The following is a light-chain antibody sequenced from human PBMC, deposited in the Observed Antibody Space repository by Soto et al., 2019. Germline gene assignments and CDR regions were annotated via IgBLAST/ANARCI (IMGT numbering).Light chain of an antibody. Sequence: DIQMTQSPSSLSASVGDRVTITCRSSQSIGNYLNWYQQQPGKAPKLLIYSASTLQSGVPSRFTGGGSGTEFTLIISSLQSEDVATYYCQQSFSTPLFTFGPGTKVDIK. J-gene: IGKJ3*01. CDR1: QSIGNY. V-gene: IGKV1-39*01. CDR3: QQSFSTPLFT. CDR2: SAS.